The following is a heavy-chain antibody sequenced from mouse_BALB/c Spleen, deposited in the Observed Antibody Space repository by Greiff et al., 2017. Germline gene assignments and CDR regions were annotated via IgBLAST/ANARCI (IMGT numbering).Heavy chain of an antibody. D-gene: IGHD2-10*02. CDR1: GYSITSDYA. CDR2: ISYSGST. J-gene: IGHJ2*01. CDR3: ALYGNYLYFDY. Sequence: VHLVESGPGLVKPSQSLSLTCTVTGYSITSDYAWNWIRQFPGNKLEWMGYISYSGSTSYNPSLKSRISITRDTSKNQFFLQLNSVTTEDTATYYCALYGNYLYFDYWGQGTTLTVSS. V-gene: IGHV3-2*02.